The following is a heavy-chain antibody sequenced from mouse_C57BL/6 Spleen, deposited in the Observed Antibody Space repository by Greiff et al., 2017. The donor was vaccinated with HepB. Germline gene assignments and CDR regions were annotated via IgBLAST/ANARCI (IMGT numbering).Heavy chain of an antibody. V-gene: IGHV1-80*01. CDR2: IYPGDGDT. D-gene: IGHD3-3*01. CDR3: ARSRGRGYFDY. J-gene: IGHJ2*01. Sequence: LVESGAELVKPGASVKISCKASGYAFSSYWMNWVKQRPGKGLEWIGQIYPGDGDTNYNGKFKGKATLTADKSSSTAYMQLSSLTSEDSAVYFCARSRGRGYFDYWGQGTTLTVSS. CDR1: GYAFSSYW.